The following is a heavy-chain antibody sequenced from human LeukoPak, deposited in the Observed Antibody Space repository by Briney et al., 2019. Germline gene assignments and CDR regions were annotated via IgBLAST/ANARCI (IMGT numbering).Heavy chain of an antibody. J-gene: IGHJ4*02. V-gene: IGHV4-38-2*02. CDR3: ARGPAGGPYFDY. D-gene: IGHD3-10*01. Sequence: KPSETLSLTCTVSGYSISSGYYWGWIRQPPGKGLEWIGSIYHSGSTYYNPSLKSRVTISVDTSKNQFSLKLSSVTAADTAVYYCARGPAGGPYFDYWGQGTLVTVSS. CDR2: IYHSGST. CDR1: GYSISSGYY.